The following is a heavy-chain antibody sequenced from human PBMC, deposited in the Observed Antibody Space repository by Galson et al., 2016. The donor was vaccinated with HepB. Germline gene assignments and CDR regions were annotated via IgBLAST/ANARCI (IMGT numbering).Heavy chain of an antibody. CDR1: GFTFRNYG. CDR3: ATNGDGYHYFLY. V-gene: IGHV3-30*03. D-gene: IGHD5-24*01. Sequence: SLRLSCAGSGFTFRNYGMHWVRQAPGKGLEWVAVISYDESIKYYADPGKGRFTISRDNSKNTLYLQMSSLRAGDTAVYYWATNGDGYHYFLYWGQGTLVTVSS. J-gene: IGHJ4*02. CDR2: ISYDESIK.